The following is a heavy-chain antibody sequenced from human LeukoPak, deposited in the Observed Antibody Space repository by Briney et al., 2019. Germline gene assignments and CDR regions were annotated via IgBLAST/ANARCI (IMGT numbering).Heavy chain of an antibody. CDR3: ASTTGTMDYYYTDV. CDR2: INHSGST. J-gene: IGHJ6*03. CDR1: GGSFSGYY. V-gene: IGHV4-34*01. Sequence: SETLSLTCAVYGGSFSGYYWSWIRQPPGKGLEWIGEINHSGSTNYNPSLKSRVTISVDTSKNQFSLKLSSVTAADTAVYYCASTTGTMDYYYTDVWGKGTTVTVSS. D-gene: IGHD1-1*01.